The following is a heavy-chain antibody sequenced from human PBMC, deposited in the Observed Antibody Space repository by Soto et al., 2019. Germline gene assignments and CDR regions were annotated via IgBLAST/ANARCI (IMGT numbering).Heavy chain of an antibody. CDR3: ARDTGYTFGSLNY. V-gene: IGHV1-3*01. Sequence: HVELVQSGADVKKPGASVTISCKASGYTFTDYAVHWGRQAPGQRLEWMGWMNAGVGNTLYSQKFQGRITITRDTSASTAYMELNSLTSEDTAIYYCARDTGYTFGSLNYWGPGNLVTVPS. CDR1: GYTFTDYA. CDR2: MNAGVGNT. D-gene: IGHD5-18*01. J-gene: IGHJ4*02.